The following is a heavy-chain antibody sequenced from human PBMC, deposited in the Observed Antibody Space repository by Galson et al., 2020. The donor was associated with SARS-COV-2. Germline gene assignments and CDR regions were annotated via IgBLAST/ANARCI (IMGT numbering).Heavy chain of an antibody. J-gene: IGHJ6*02. V-gene: IGHV3-23*01. CDR3: AKDLIAVAGKTGYGMDV. Sequence: GESLKISCAASGFTFSSYAMSWVRQAPGKGLEWVSAISGSGGSTYYADSVKGRFTISRDNSKNTLYLQMNSLRAEDTAVYYCAKDLIAVAGKTGYGMDVWGQGTTVTVSS. CDR2: ISGSGGST. CDR1: GFTFSSYA. D-gene: IGHD6-19*01.